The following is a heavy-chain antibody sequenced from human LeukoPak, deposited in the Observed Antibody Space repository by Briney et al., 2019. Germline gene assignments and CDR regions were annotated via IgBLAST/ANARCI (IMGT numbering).Heavy chain of an antibody. CDR1: GFTFSGYA. CDR2: ISGSGAGT. Sequence: GGSLRLSCAASGFTFSGYAMNWVRQAPGKGLEWVSGISGSGAGTYYADSVKGRFTISRDNSKNTLYLQMNSLRADDTAVYYCAKMVREFYTISYYFDSWGQGILVTVSS. J-gene: IGHJ4*02. CDR3: AKMVREFYTISYYFDS. V-gene: IGHV3-23*01. D-gene: IGHD2-8*01.